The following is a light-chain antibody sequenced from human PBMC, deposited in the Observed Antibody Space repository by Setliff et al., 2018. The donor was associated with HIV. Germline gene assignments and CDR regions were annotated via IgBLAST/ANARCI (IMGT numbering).Light chain of an antibody. CDR2: EVS. V-gene: IGLV2-14*01. Sequence: QSVLTQPASVSGSPGQSITISCTGTSNDIGGYSYVSWYQQHPGKAPKLMIFEVSNRPSGVSNRFSGSKSGNTASLTISGLQAADEADYYCSSYTSSSTVVFGGGTKATVL. CDR1: SNDIGGYSY. J-gene: IGLJ2*01. CDR3: SSYTSSSTVV.